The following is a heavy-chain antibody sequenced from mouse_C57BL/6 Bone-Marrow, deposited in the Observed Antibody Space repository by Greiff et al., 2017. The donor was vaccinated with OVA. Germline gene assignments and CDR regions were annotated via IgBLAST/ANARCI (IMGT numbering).Heavy chain of an antibody. CDR1: GYAFSSSW. V-gene: IGHV1-82*01. J-gene: IGHJ4*01. Sequence: VKLQESGPELVKPGASVKISCKASGYAFSSSWMNWVKQRPGKGLEWIGRIYPGDGDTNYNGKFKGKATLTADKSSSTAYMQLSSLTSEDSAVYFCASLGYAMDYWGQGTSVTVAS. D-gene: IGHD4-1*01. CDR3: ASLGYAMDY. CDR2: IYPGDGDT.